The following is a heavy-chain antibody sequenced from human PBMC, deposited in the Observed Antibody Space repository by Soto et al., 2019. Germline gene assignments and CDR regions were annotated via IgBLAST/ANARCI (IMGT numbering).Heavy chain of an antibody. CDR2: IKSKTDGANT. CDR3: TPSTY. CDR1: GFTFSNAW. V-gene: IGHV3-15*07. J-gene: IGHJ4*02. D-gene: IGHD2-2*01. Sequence: GGSLRLSCAASGFTFSNAWMNWVRQAPGKGLEWVGRIKSKTDGANTGYAVPVKGRFTISRDDSKNTLYLQMDSLKTEDTAVYYCTPSTYWGQGTLVTVSS.